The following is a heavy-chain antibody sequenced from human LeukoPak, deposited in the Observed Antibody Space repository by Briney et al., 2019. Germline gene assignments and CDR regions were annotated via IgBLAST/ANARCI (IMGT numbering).Heavy chain of an antibody. Sequence: SVKVSCKASGGTFSSYAISWVRQAPGQGLEWMGGIIPIFGTANYAQKFQGRVTITADESTSTAYMELSSLRSEDTAVYYCARSSGLQGGAFDIWGQGTMVTVSS. CDR2: IIPIFGTA. J-gene: IGHJ3*02. V-gene: IGHV1-69*13. D-gene: IGHD3-10*01. CDR3: ARSSGLQGGAFDI. CDR1: GGTFSSYA.